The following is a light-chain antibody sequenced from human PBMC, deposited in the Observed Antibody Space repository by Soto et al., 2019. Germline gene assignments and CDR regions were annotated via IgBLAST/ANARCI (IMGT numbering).Light chain of an antibody. CDR2: DAS. J-gene: IGKJ4*01. CDR1: QSVSNNY. CDR3: QQYGSSPRT. Sequence: EIVLTQSPGTLSLSPGERATLSCRASQSVSNNYLAWYQQKPGQAPRLLIYDASIRATGIPDRFSGSGSGTDFTLTISRLEPEDLAVYYCQQYGSSPRTFGGGTKVDIK. V-gene: IGKV3-20*01.